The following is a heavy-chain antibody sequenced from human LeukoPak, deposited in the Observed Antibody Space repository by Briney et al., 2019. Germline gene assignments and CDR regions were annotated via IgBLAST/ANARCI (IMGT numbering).Heavy chain of an antibody. CDR2: IIPILGTA. V-gene: IGHV1-69*10. J-gene: IGHJ4*02. Sequence: GASVKVSCKASGGTFSSYAISWVRQAPGQGLEWMGGIIPILGTANYAQKFQGRVTITADKSTSTAYMELSSLRSEDTAVYYCARGLYSSGWYYFDYWGQGTLVTVSP. D-gene: IGHD6-19*01. CDR1: GGTFSSYA. CDR3: ARGLYSSGWYYFDY.